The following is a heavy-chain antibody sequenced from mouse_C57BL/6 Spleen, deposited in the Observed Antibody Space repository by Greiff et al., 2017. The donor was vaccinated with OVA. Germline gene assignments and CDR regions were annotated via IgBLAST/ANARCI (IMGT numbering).Heavy chain of an antibody. CDR1: GFTFNTYA. CDR3: VRTLYYGSSHGYFDV. J-gene: IGHJ1*03. CDR2: IRSKSSNYAT. V-gene: IGHV10-3*01. Sequence: EVMLVESGGGLVQPKGSLKLSCAASGFTFNTYAMHWVRQAPGKGLEWVARIRSKSSNYATYYADSVKDRFTISRDDSQSMLYLQMNNLKTEDTAMYYCVRTLYYGSSHGYFDVWGTGTTVTVSS. D-gene: IGHD1-1*01.